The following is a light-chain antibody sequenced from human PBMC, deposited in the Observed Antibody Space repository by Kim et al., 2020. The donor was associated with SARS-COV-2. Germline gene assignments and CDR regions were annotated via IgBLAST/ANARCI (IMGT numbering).Light chain of an antibody. CDR1: QSVSSY. J-gene: IGKJ4*01. Sequence: EIVLTQSPATLSLSPGERATLSRRASQSVSSYLAWYQQKPGQAPRLLIYDASDRATGIPARFIGSGSGTDFTLTISSLEPEDFAVYFCQQRSSWPFSFGGGTKVDIK. CDR3: QQRSSWPFS. CDR2: DAS. V-gene: IGKV3-11*01.